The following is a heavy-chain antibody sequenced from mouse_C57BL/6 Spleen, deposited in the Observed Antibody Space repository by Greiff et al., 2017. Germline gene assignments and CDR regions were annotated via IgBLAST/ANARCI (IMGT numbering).Heavy chain of an antibody. V-gene: IGHV1-81*01. J-gene: IGHJ2*01. CDR2: IYPRSGNT. CDR1: GYTFTSYG. Sequence: VKLQESGAELARPGASVKLSCKASGYTFTSYGISWVKQRTGQGLEWIGEIYPRSGNTYYNEKFKGKATLTADKSSSTAYMELRSLTSEDSAVYFCARRLDFDYWGQGTTLTVSS. CDR3: ARRLDFDY. D-gene: IGHD4-1*01.